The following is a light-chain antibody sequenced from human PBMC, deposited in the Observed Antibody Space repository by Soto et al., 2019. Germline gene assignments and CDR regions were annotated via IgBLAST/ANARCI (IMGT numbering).Light chain of an antibody. CDR1: QSVSSY. J-gene: IGKJ5*01. CDR2: DAS. CDR3: QQYNNWPPIT. Sequence: EIVLTQSPATLSLSPGERATLSCRASQSVSSYLAWYQQKPGQAPRLLIYDASTRATGIPARFSGSGSGTEFTLTISSLQSEDFVVYYCQQYNNWPPITFGQGTRLEIK. V-gene: IGKV3D-15*01.